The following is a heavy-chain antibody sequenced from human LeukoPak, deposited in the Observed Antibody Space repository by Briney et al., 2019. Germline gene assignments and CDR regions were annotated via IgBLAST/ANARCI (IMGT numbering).Heavy chain of an antibody. CDR3: ARADGDDAFDI. Sequence: QSGGSLRLSCAASGFTVSSNYMSWVRQAPGKGLEWVSVIYSGGSTYYADSVKGRFTISRDNSKNTLYLQMNSLRAEDTAVYYCARADGDDAFDIWGQGTMVTVSS. CDR1: GFTVSSNY. V-gene: IGHV3-66*01. J-gene: IGHJ3*02. CDR2: IYSGGST.